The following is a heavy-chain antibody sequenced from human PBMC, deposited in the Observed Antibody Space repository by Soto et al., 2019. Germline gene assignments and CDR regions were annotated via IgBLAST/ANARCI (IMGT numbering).Heavy chain of an antibody. V-gene: IGHV3-21*01. CDR2: ISSSSSYI. J-gene: IGHJ6*03. CDR1: GFTFSSYS. D-gene: IGHD1-7*01. CDR3: ARPGTTGYYYYYYMDV. Sequence: GGSLRLSCAASGFTFSSYSMNWVRQAPGKGLEWVSSISSSSSYIYYADSVKGRFTISRDNAKNSLYLQMNSLRAEDTAVYYCARPGTTGYYYYYYMDVWGKGTTVTVSS.